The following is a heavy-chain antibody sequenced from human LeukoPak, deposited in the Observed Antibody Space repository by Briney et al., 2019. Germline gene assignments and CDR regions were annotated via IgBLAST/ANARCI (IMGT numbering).Heavy chain of an antibody. CDR3: ARVYHSTSGRAIDY. J-gene: IGHJ4*02. V-gene: IGHV3-7*01. Sequence: PGGSLRLSCAASGFTFSNAWMNWVRQAPGKGLEWVANIKQDGSEKYYVDSVKGRFTISRDNAKNALYLQMNSLRVEDAAVYYCARVYHSTSGRAIDYWGQGTLVTVSS. CDR2: IKQDGSEK. D-gene: IGHD6-6*01. CDR1: GFTFSNAW.